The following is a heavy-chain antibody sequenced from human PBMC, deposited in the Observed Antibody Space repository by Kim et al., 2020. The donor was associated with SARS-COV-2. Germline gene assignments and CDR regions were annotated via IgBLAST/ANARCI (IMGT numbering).Heavy chain of an antibody. Sequence: SETLSLTCAVYGGSFSGYYWSWIRQPPGKGLEWIGEINHSGSTNYNPSLKSRVTISVDTSKNQFSLKLSSVTAADTAVYYCARGHPKWLLQYYFEYLGQG. CDR3: ARGHPKWLLQYYFEY. CDR1: GGSFSGYY. J-gene: IGHJ4*02. V-gene: IGHV4-34*01. CDR2: INHSGST. D-gene: IGHD5-12*01.